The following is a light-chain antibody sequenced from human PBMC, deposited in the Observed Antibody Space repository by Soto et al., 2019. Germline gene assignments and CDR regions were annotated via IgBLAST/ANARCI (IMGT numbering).Light chain of an antibody. J-gene: IGLJ3*02. CDR2: EST. CDR1: SSDVGTYNL. Sequence: QSALTQPASVSGSPGQSITFSCTGTSSDVGTYNLVSWYQQRPGKAPKLMIFESTKRPSGVSNRFSGSKSGNTASLTISRLQAEDEADYYCCSYTGTSSWVFGGGTKLTVL. CDR3: CSYTGTSSWV. V-gene: IGLV2-23*01.